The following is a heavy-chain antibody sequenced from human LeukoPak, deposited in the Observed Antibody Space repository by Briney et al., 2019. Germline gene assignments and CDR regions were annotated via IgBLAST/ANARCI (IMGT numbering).Heavy chain of an antibody. CDR1: GGPISSYF. J-gene: IGHJ4*02. CDR3: ARGVSPLDY. D-gene: IGHD5/OR15-5a*01. V-gene: IGHV4-4*07. CDR2: IQTSGST. Sequence: SETLSLTCTVSGGPISSYFWSWIRQPAGKGLEWIGRIQTSGSTNYNPSLTSRVTMSVDTPKSQFSLKLSSVTAADTAVYYCARGVSPLDYWGQGTLVTVSS.